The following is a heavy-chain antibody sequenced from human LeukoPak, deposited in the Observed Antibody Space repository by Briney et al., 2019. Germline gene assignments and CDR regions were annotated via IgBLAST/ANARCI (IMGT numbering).Heavy chain of an antibody. Sequence: GGSLRLSCAASGFTFSDYYMSWIRQAPGKGLEWVSYISSSGSTIYYADSVKGRFTISRDNAKNSLYLQMNSLRAEDTAVYYCAAVIGYCSGGSCYGAYYYYYMDVWGKGTTVTVSS. V-gene: IGHV3-11*04. CDR3: AAVIGYCSGGSCYGAYYYYYMDV. CDR2: ISSSGSTI. J-gene: IGHJ6*03. D-gene: IGHD2-15*01. CDR1: GFTFSDYY.